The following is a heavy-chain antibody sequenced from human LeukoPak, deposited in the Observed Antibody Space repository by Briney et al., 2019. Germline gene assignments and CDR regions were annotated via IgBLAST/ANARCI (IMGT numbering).Heavy chain of an antibody. CDR1: GGSISSGGYS. J-gene: IGHJ5*02. CDR3: ARSYYDILTGYINWFDP. Sequence: PSQTLSLTCAVSGGSISSGGYSWSWIRQPPGKGLEWIVYIYHSGSTYYNPSLKSRVTISVDRSKNQFSLKLSSVTAADTAVYHCARSYYDILTGYINWFDPWGQGTLVTVSS. V-gene: IGHV4-30-2*01. CDR2: IYHSGST. D-gene: IGHD3-9*01.